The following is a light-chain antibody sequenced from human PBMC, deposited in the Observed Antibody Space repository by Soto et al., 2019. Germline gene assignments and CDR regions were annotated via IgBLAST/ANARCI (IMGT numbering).Light chain of an antibody. CDR2: GAS. CDR3: QHYGYPQWT. J-gene: IGKJ1*01. Sequence: EIVLTQSPGTLSLSPGERATLSCRASQSVSSIYLAWYQQKPGQAPRLLVYGASGRATGIPERFSGSGSGTDFSLTISRLEPEDFAVYYCQHYGYPQWTFGQGTKVDI. CDR1: QSVSSIY. V-gene: IGKV3-20*01.